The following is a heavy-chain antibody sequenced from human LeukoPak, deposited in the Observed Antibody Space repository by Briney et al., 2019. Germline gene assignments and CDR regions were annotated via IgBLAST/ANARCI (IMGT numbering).Heavy chain of an antibody. J-gene: IGHJ4*02. CDR1: GGSFSGYY. V-gene: IGHV4-34*01. Sequence: SETPSLTCAVYGGSFSGYYWSWIRQPPGKGLEWIGEINHSGSTNYNPSLKSRVTISVDTSKNQFSLKLSSVTAADTAVYYCARTYYYDSSGYYVFDYWGQGTLVTVSS. CDR3: ARTYYYDSSGYYVFDY. CDR2: INHSGST. D-gene: IGHD3-22*01.